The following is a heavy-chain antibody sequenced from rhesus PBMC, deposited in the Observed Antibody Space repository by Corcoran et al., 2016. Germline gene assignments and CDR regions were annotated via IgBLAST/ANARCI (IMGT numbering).Heavy chain of an antibody. J-gene: IGHJ5-2*02. V-gene: IGHV4-57*02. CDR1: GGSISSNW. D-gene: IGHD6-31*01. CDR2: ISGSGGST. CDR3: ARTSSSGWYLNSLDV. Sequence: QLQLQESGPGLVKPSETLSLTCAVSGGSISSNWWSWIPHPPGTGLEWIGSISGSGGSTSHQPPLKSRVTISTDTSKNQFSLKLSSVAAADTAVYYCARTSSSGWYLNSLDVWGRGVLVTVSS.